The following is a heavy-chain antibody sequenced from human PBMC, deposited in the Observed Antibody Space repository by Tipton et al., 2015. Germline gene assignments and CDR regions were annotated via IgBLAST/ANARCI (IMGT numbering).Heavy chain of an antibody. D-gene: IGHD3-10*01. CDR3: ARDDRSSQKKLDY. CDR2: TYYRSKWYS. CDR1: GDSVSRNGAA. J-gene: IGHJ4*02. V-gene: IGHV6-1*01. Sequence: QVQLVQSGAEVKPSETLSLTCAISGDSVSRNGAAWNWIRQSPSRGLEWLGRTYYRSKWYSDYAESVNSRITFIPDTSKNQISLQLKYVTPEDTAVYYCARDDRSSQKKLDYWGQGTLVTVSS.